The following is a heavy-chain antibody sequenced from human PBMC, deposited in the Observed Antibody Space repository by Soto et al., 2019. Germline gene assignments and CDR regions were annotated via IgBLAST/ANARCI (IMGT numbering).Heavy chain of an antibody. CDR2: INHSGST. V-gene: IGHV4-34*01. J-gene: IGHJ6*02. D-gene: IGHD6-19*01. CDR3: ARDYSSGWFRGYHYYGMDV. CDR1: VGSFSGYY. Sequence: SETLSLTCAVYVGSFSGYYWSWIRQPPGKGLEWIGEINHSGSTNYNPSLKSRVTISVDTSKNQFSLKLSSVTAADTAVYYRARDYSSGWFRGYHYYGMDVWGQGTTVTVSS.